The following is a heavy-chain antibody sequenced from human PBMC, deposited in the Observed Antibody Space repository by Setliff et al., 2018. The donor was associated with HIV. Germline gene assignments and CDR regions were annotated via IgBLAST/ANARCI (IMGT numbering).Heavy chain of an antibody. V-gene: IGHV3-30-3*01. Sequence: GGSLRLSCAASGFIFSDYAIHWDRQAPGKGLEWVAVIGYDGSKEYYADSVKGRFTVSRDNSKAYLQMNSLRGEDTAVYYCARDPRFDAFDIWGRGTMVTVSS. CDR2: IGYDGSKE. CDR1: GFIFSDYA. J-gene: IGHJ3*02. CDR3: ARDPRFDAFDI.